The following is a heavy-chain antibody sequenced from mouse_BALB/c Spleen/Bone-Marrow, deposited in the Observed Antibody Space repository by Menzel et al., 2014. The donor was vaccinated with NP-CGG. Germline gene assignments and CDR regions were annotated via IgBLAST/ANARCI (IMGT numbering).Heavy chain of an antibody. D-gene: IGHD2-4*01. Sequence: QVQLKESGPELVKPGASVRISCKASGFSFTSYYIHWVKQRPGLGLEWIGWIFPGNVNTKYNEKFKGKATLTADKSSSTAYMQLSSLTSEDSAVYFCARGGMITENYAMDYWGQGPSVPVSS. CDR3: ARGGMITENYAMDY. CDR2: IFPGNVNT. V-gene: IGHV1S56*01. J-gene: IGHJ4*01. CDR1: GFSFTSYY.